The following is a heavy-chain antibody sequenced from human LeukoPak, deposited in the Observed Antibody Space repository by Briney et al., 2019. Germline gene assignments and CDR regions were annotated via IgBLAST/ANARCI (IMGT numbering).Heavy chain of an antibody. D-gene: IGHD3-22*01. CDR1: GGSFSGYY. Sequence: PSETLSLTCAVYGGSFSGYYWSWIRQPPGKGLEWIGEINHSGSTNYNPSLKSRVTISVDTSKNQFSLKLSSVTAADTAVYYCARGGVYYWQFDYWGQGTLVTVSS. CDR2: INHSGST. V-gene: IGHV4-34*01. J-gene: IGHJ4*02. CDR3: ARGGVYYWQFDY.